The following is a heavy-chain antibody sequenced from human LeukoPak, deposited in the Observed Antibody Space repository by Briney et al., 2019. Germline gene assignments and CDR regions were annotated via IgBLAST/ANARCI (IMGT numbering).Heavy chain of an antibody. J-gene: IGHJ4*02. Sequence: PSETLSLTCAVYGGSFSGYYWSWIRQPPGKGLEWIGEINHSGSNNYNPSLKSRVTISVDTSKNQFSLKLSSVTAADTAVYYCARGLLPVRGVKYFDYWGQGTLVTVSS. CDR3: ARGLLPVRGVKYFDY. D-gene: IGHD3-10*01. CDR1: GGSFSGYY. V-gene: IGHV4-34*01. CDR2: INHSGSN.